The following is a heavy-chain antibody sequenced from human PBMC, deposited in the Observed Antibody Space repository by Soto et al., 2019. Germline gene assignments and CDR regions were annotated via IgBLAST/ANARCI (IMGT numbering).Heavy chain of an antibody. CDR2: ISYDGSNK. V-gene: IGHV3-30-3*01. D-gene: IGHD2-21*02. J-gene: IGHJ4*02. Sequence: VAVISYDGSNKYYADSVKGRFTISRDNSKNTLYLQMNSLRAEDTAVYYCASGYGGNSRSGDYWGQGTLVTVSS. CDR3: ASGYGGNSRSGDY.